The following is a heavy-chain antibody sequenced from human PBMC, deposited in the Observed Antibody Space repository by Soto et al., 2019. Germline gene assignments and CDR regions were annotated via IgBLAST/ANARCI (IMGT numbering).Heavy chain of an antibody. CDR3: AYYSSSWYRGWFDP. V-gene: IGHV1-69*01. Sequence: QVQLVQSGAEVKKPGSSVKVSCQASGGTFSSYAISWVRQAPGQVLEWMGGVIPIFGTANYAQKFQGRVTITADDATSTADMELSSLRSQDTAVYYGAYYSSSWYRGWFDPWGQGTLVTVSS. CDR1: GGTFSSYA. J-gene: IGHJ5*02. CDR2: VIPIFGTA. D-gene: IGHD6-13*01.